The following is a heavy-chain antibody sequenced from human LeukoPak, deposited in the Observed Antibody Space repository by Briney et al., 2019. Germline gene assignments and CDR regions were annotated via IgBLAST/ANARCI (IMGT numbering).Heavy chain of an antibody. CDR2: INPNSGGT. D-gene: IGHD2-2*01. CDR1: GHTFTGYY. V-gene: IGHV1-2*02. J-gene: IGHJ4*02. Sequence: ASVKVSCKASGHTFTGYYMHWVRQAPGQGLEWMGWINPNSGGTDYAQKFQGRVTMTRDTSITTAYMELTRLRSDDTAVYYCVRVRSSTIDYWGQGTLVTVSS. CDR3: VRVRSSTIDY.